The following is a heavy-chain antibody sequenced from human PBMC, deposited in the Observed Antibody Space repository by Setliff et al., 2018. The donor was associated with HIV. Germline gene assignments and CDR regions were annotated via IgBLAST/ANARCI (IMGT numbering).Heavy chain of an antibody. CDR3: AREPLDIAGIRFQN. CDR1: GFSIRSGYY. D-gene: IGHD5-12*01. V-gene: IGHV4-38-2*02. Sequence: SETLSLTCAVSGFSIRSGYYWGRIRQSPGKGLEWIGSMHHSGDTYYNPSLRSRVIISVDTSKNQFSLKLTSVTAADTAVYYCAREPLDIAGIRFQNWGQGTLVTVSS. CDR2: MHHSGDT. J-gene: IGHJ1*01.